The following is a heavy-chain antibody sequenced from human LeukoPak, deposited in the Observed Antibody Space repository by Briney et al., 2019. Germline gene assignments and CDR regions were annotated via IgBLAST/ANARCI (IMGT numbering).Heavy chain of an antibody. Sequence: GGSLRLSCAASGFTVSSNYISWVRQAPGKGLEWVSVIYSGGSTYYADSVKGRFTISRDNSKNTLYLQMNSLRAEDTAVYYCARDSYAVPLDYWDQGTLVTVSS. CDR3: ARDSYAVPLDY. V-gene: IGHV3-66*01. J-gene: IGHJ4*02. CDR1: GFTVSSNY. CDR2: IYSGGST. D-gene: IGHD4-17*01.